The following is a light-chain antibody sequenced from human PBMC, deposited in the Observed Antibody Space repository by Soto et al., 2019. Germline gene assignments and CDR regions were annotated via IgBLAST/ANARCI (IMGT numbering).Light chain of an antibody. V-gene: IGLV2-14*01. J-gene: IGLJ1*01. CDR2: EVS. Sequence: QSVLTQPASLSWTHGQSITISCTGTSSDVGGSNFVSCYKQHPGKAPKLMIYEVSNRSSGVTNRFAGSRSGNTASLTISGLQAEDEADYYCSSYTSSSTYVFGTGTKVTVL. CDR3: SSYTSSSTYV. CDR1: SSDVGGSNF.